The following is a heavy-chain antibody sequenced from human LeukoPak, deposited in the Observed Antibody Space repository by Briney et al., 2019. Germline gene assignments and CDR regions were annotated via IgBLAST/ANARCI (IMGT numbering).Heavy chain of an antibody. CDR3: AKDVRVGEYYGSGTYLDF. V-gene: IGHV1-2*02. CDR2: INPNSGGT. CDR1: GYTFTGYY. Sequence: ASVKVSCKASGYTFTGYYMHWVRQAPGQGLEWMGWINPNSGGTNYAQKFQGRVTMTRDTSISTAYMELSRLRSNDTAVYYCAKDVRVGEYYGSGTYLDFWGQGTLVTVSS. D-gene: IGHD3-10*01. J-gene: IGHJ4*02.